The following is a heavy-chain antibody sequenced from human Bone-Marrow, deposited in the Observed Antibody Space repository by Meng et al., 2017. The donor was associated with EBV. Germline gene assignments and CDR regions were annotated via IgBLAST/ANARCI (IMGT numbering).Heavy chain of an antibody. V-gene: IGHV4-4*02. D-gene: IGHD3-16*01. CDR3: ARRDYYDDTGYFDY. CDR1: GGSISSSTW. J-gene: IGHJ4*02. Sequence: QVQLQESGPGLVKPSGTLSLTCAVSGGSISSSTWWSWVRQSPGEGLEWIGEIHHVVSTNYNPSLKSRVTISIDKSKKQFSLKLSSVTAADTAVYYCARRDYYDDTGYFDYWGQGTLVTVSS. CDR2: IHHVVST.